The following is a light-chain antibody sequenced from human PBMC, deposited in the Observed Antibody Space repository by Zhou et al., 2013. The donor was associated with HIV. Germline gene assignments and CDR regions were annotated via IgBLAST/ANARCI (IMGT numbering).Light chain of an antibody. Sequence: EIVLTQSPGTLSLSPGERATLSCSASQSVTANFLAWYQQKPGQAPRLLIHGAFSRATGIPDRFSGSGSGTDFTLTISRLEPEDLAVYYCQQYGSSPPNTFGQGTRLEIK. CDR2: GAF. V-gene: IGKV3-20*01. J-gene: IGKJ2*01. CDR1: QSVTANF. CDR3: QQYGSSPPNT.